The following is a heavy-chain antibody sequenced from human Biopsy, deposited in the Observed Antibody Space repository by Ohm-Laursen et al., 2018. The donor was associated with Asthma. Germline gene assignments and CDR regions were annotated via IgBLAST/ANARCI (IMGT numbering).Heavy chain of an antibody. Sequence: DSVKVSCKTSGYSFNSAGITWVRPAPGQVLEWMGWISVYNGNTKVAQKLQDRVTMITDTSTSTAYMELRSLRSDDTAVYFCARAVDYSHYYGIDVWGQGTTVTVS. D-gene: IGHD3-10*01. CDR3: ARAVDYSHYYGIDV. CDR1: GYSFNSAG. J-gene: IGHJ6*02. V-gene: IGHV1-18*01. CDR2: ISVYNGNT.